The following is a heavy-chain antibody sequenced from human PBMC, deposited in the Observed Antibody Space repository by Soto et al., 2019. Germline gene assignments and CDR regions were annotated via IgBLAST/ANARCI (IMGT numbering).Heavy chain of an antibody. CDR3: ARRDVLRYFDP. J-gene: IGHJ5*02. CDR2: MSYSGST. V-gene: IGHV4-31*03. D-gene: IGHD3-9*01. Sequence: QVQLQESGPGLVKPSQTLSLTCTVSGGSISRGGYYWSWIRQHPGKGLEWIGYMSYSGSTYNNPSLKSRGTISVDTSKNQFSLKLSSVTAADTAVYYCARRDVLRYFDPWGQGTLVTVSS. CDR1: GGSISRGGYY.